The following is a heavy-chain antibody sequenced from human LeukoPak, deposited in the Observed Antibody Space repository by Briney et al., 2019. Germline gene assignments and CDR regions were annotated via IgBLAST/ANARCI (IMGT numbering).Heavy chain of an antibody. V-gene: IGHV4-61*02. J-gene: IGHJ4*02. Sequence: SETLSLICTVSGDSISSSSYYWSWIRQPAGKGLEWIGRVYSSGNTNYNPSLKSRVTMAVDTSKKQFSLKLSSVTAADTAIYYCARAGLGYSYGFDYWGQGTLVTVSS. CDR1: GDSISSSSYY. CDR3: ARAGLGYSYGFDY. D-gene: IGHD5-18*01. CDR2: VYSSGNT.